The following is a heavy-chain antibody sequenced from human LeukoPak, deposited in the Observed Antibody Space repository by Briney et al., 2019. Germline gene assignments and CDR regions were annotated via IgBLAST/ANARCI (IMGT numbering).Heavy chain of an antibody. D-gene: IGHD3-9*01. CDR2: IHSGDSES. CDR3: ARHKDNILTGYYGGNFDY. V-gene: IGHV5-51*01. J-gene: IGHJ4*02. Sequence: GESLKISCKGSGYSFTSYWIGWVRPMPGKGLEWMGIIHSGDSESRYSPSFEGQVTISADKSISTAYLQWSSLKASDTAMYYCARHKDNILTGYYGGNFDYWGQGTLVTVSS. CDR1: GYSFTSYW.